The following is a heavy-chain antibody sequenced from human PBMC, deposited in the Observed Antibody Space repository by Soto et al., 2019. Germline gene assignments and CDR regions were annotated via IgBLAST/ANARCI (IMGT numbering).Heavy chain of an antibody. Sequence: GPSVKVSCKASGGTFSSYAISWVRQAPGQGLEWMGGIIPIFGTANYAQKFQGGVTITADKSTSTAYMELSSLRSEDTAVYYCARESFYYYDSSGYRPDAFDIWGQGTMVTVSS. D-gene: IGHD3-22*01. J-gene: IGHJ3*02. CDR1: GGTFSSYA. CDR2: IIPIFGTA. V-gene: IGHV1-69*06. CDR3: ARESFYYYDSSGYRPDAFDI.